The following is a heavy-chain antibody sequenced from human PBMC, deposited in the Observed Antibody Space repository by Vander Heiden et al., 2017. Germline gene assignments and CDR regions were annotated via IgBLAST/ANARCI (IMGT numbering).Heavy chain of an antibody. J-gene: IGHJ4*02. Sequence: VYLLESGGVLVKLGGSLRLPCAASGFTFRGYAMSWVRQAPGKGLEWVSGSSGSGASTYYADSVKGRFTITRDNSKNTLYLQMNSLKAEDTAVYFCEGGSYYSGWDWGQGTLVTVSS. CDR2: SSGSGAST. CDR1: GFTFRGYA. V-gene: IGHV3-23*01. D-gene: IGHD1-26*01. CDR3: EGGSYYSGWD.